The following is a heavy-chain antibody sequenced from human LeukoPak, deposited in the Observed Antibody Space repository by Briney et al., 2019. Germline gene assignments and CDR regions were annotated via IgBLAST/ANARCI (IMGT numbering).Heavy chain of an antibody. CDR2: ISGSGDRT. CDR1: GFTFSSYA. J-gene: IGHJ4*02. V-gene: IGHV3-23*01. D-gene: IGHD3-22*01. Sequence: GGSLRLSCAASGFTFSSYAMTWVRQAPGKGPEWVSGISGSGDRTYYTDSVKGRFTISRDNSKNTLYLQMNSLRAEDTAVYYCATFPKYYYDSSGYYPSPFYWGQGTLVTVSS. CDR3: ATFPKYYYDSSGYYPSPFY.